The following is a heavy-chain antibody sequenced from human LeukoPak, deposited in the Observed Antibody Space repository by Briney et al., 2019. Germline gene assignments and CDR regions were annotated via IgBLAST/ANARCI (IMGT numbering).Heavy chain of an antibody. V-gene: IGHV3-11*04. CDR2: ISSSGSTI. D-gene: IGHD1-26*01. J-gene: IGHJ3*02. CDR1: GFTFSDYY. Sequence: GGSLRLSCAASGFTFSDYYMSWIRQAPGKGLEWVSYISSSGSTIYYADSVKGRFTISRDNAKNSLYLQMNSLRAEDTAVYYCARDPRMSGATRAFDIWGQGTMVTVSS. CDR3: ARDPRMSGATRAFDI.